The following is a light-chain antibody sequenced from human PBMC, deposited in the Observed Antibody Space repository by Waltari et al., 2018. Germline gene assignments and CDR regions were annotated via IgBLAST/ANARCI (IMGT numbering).Light chain of an antibody. Sequence: DIVMTQSPDSLAVSLCERAPINCKSSQSVLYSSNNKNYLAWYQQKPGQPPKLLIYWASTRESGVPDRLSGSGSGTDFTLTISSLQAEDVAVYYCHQYYNIPFTFGPGTKVDIK. J-gene: IGKJ3*01. CDR3: HQYYNIPFT. CDR2: WAS. CDR1: QSVLYSSNNKNY. V-gene: IGKV4-1*01.